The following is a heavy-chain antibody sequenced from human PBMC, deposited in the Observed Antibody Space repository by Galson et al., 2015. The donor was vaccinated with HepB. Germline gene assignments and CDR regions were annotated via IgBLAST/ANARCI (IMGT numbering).Heavy chain of an antibody. Sequence: SLRLSCAASGFTFSRYGMIWVRQAPGKGLEWVSSISSSGTYIFYADSVKGRLTISRDNAKNSLYLQMNSLRAEDTAVYYCAKELSTGDWIQFGLDYWGQGTLVTVSS. CDR2: ISSSGTYI. D-gene: IGHD5-18*01. CDR3: AKELSTGDWIQFGLDY. CDR1: GFTFSRYG. V-gene: IGHV3-21*01. J-gene: IGHJ4*02.